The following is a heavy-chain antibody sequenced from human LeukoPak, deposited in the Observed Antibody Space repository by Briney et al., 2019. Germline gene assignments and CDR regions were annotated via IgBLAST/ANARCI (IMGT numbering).Heavy chain of an antibody. J-gene: IGHJ2*01. CDR1: GFTFSYYW. CDR2: ISSDGSST. Sequence: QPGGSLRLSCAASGFTFSYYWMHWVRQAPGKGLVWVSRISSDGSSTNHADSVKGRLTISRDNAKNTLYLQMNSLRAEDTAVYYCARLAYCGGDCYWFDLWGRGTLVTISS. D-gene: IGHD2-21*02. V-gene: IGHV3-74*01. CDR3: ARLAYCGGDCYWFDL.